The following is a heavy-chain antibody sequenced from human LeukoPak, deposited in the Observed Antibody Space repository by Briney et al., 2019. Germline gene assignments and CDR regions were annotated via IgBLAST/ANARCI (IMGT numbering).Heavy chain of an antibody. CDR3: ARVTPYSSSWCKRYYYYYMDV. V-gene: IGHV4-34*01. J-gene: IGHJ6*03. D-gene: IGHD6-13*01. CDR1: GGSFSGYY. CDR2: INHSGST. Sequence: PSETLSLTCAVYGGSFSGYYWSWIRGPPGKGLEWSGEINHSGSTNYNPSLKSRVTISVDTSKNQFSLKLSSVTAADTAVYYCARVTPYSSSWCKRYYYYYMDVWGKGTTVTVSS.